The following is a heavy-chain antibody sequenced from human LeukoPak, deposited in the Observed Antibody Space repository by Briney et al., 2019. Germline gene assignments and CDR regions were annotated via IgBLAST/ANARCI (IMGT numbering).Heavy chain of an antibody. CDR3: ARDLGTGYQLLYLLIT. V-gene: IGHV3-30*01. D-gene: IGHD2-2*02. Sequence: GGSLRLSCAASGFTVSSNYMSWVRQAPGKGLEWVAVISYDGSNKYYADSVKGRFTISRDNSKNTLYLQMNSLRAEDTAVYYCARDLGTGYQLLYLLITWGQGTLVTVSS. CDR2: ISYDGSNK. CDR1: GFTVSSNY. J-gene: IGHJ5*02.